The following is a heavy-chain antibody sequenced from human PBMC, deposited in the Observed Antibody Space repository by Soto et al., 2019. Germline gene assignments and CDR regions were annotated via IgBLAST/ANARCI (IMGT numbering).Heavy chain of an antibody. J-gene: IGHJ6*02. Sequence: SETLSLTCAVYGGSFSGYYWSWIRQPPGKGLEWIGEINHSGSTNYNPSLKSRVTISVDTSKNQFSLKLSSVTAADTAAYYCAREPPAYRSSWDYITDYYYYGIDVWG. CDR1: GGSFSGYY. V-gene: IGHV4-34*01. CDR3: AREPPAYRSSWDYITDYYYYGIDV. CDR2: INHSGST. D-gene: IGHD6-13*01.